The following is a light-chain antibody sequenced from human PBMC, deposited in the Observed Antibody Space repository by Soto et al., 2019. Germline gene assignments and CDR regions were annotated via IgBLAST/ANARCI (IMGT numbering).Light chain of an antibody. CDR2: SNN. V-gene: IGLV1-44*01. CDR1: NSNIGSNT. J-gene: IGLJ2*01. Sequence: QSALTQPPSASGTPGQRVTISCSGSNSNIGSNTVNWYQQLPGTAPKLLIYSNNQRPSGVPGRFSDSKSGTSASLAISGLQSEDEADYYCASWDDSLNGVVFGGGTQLTVL. CDR3: ASWDDSLNGVV.